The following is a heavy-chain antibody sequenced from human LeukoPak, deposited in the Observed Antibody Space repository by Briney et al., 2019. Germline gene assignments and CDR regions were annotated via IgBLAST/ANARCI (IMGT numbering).Heavy chain of an antibody. J-gene: IGHJ3*01. Sequence: GGSLRLSCGVSGFTFDSYSMNWVRQAPGKGLEWVASIVGSGSEMFYADSLKGRLTVSRDNSKNSLYLQMTSLRVEDTAVYYCAKVQSDIVGAVFFAFDVWGQGTVVTVSS. V-gene: IGHV3-21*06. D-gene: IGHD1-26*01. CDR1: GFTFDSYS. CDR2: IVGSGSEM. CDR3: AKVQSDIVGAVFFAFDV.